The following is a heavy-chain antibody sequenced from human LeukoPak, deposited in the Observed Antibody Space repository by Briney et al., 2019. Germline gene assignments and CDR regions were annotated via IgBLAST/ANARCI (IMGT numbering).Heavy chain of an antibody. CDR3: ARGGYCTNGVCFIYFDY. V-gene: IGHV1-69*01. J-gene: IGHJ4*02. Sequence: SVKVSCKASGGTFSSYAISWVRQAPGQGLEWMGGIIPIFGTANYAQKFQGRVTITADESTSTAYMELSSLRSEDTAVYYCARGGYCTNGVCFIYFDYWGQGTLATVSS. D-gene: IGHD2-8*01. CDR2: IIPIFGTA. CDR1: GGTFSSYA.